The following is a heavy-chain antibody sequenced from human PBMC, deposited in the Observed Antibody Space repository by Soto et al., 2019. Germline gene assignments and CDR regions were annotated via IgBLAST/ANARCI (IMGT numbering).Heavy chain of an antibody. J-gene: IGHJ4*02. V-gene: IGHV4-4*07. CDR1: DGSISTYY. CDR3: ARDKSGFWGGYFDS. CDR2: VFTSGTT. D-gene: IGHD3-3*01. Sequence: SETVALTCTVSDGSISTYYWSWIRQPAGKELEWIGHVFTSGTTNYTPSLKSRASMSLDTAKNQFSLKLRSVTAADTAVYYCARDKSGFWGGYFDSSGQAKLVTVSS.